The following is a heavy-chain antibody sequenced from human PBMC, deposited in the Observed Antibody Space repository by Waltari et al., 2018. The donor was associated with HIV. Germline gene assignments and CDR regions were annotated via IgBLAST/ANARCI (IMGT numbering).Heavy chain of an antibody. D-gene: IGHD1-7*01. CDR2: ISPSSGGT. CDR1: GYTFTGYY. V-gene: IGHV1-2*02. Sequence: QVQLVQSGAEVKKPGASVKVSCKASGYTFTGYYMHWVRQAPGHGLEWMGWISPSSGGTNYAQKFQARVTMTRDTSISPAYIGLRRLRSDDTAVYYCARDRARTTDYYYYGMDVWGQGTTVTVSS. J-gene: IGHJ6*02. CDR3: ARDRARTTDYYYYGMDV.